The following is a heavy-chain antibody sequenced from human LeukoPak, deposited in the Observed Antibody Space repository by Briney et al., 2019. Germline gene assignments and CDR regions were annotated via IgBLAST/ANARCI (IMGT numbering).Heavy chain of an antibody. CDR3: ARTPSGSYYPGGLDY. D-gene: IGHD3-10*01. Sequence: TGRSLRLSCAASGFTFSSYGMHWVRQAPGKVLEWVTVIWYDGSNKYYAATVKGRFNISTDNSKNTLYLQMNSLRAEDTAVYYCARTPSGSYYPGGLDYWGQGTLVTVSS. CDR1: GFTFSSYG. CDR2: IWYDGSNK. J-gene: IGHJ4*02. V-gene: IGHV3-33*01.